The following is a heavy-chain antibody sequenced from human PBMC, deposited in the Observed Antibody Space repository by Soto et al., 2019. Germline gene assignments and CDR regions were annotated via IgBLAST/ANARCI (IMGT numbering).Heavy chain of an antibody. J-gene: IGHJ4*02. V-gene: IGHV3-23*01. Sequence: PGGSLRISCAGSGFTFYTYAMTGVRQAPGKGLEWVSMISDSGSTYYSGSVRGRFTISRDNSKSTLYLQMNSLRADDTAIYYCAKHWGTPAPDDYWGQGTLVTVSS. CDR3: AKHWGTPAPDDY. D-gene: IGHD6-13*01. CDR2: ISDSGST. CDR1: GFTFYTYA.